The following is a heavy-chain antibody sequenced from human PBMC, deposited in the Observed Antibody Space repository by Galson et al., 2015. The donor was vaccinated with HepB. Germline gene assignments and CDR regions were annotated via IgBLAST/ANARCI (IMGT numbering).Heavy chain of an antibody. V-gene: IGHV4-39*02. Sequence: SETLSLTCTVSGGSISSSSYYWGWIRQPPGKGLEWIGSIYYSGSTYYNPSLKSRVTISVDTSKNQFSLKLSSVTAADTAVYYCAREPPGDYYYDSSGYIDYWGQGTLVTVSS. J-gene: IGHJ4*02. CDR2: IYYSGST. CDR1: GGSISSSSYY. D-gene: IGHD3-22*01. CDR3: AREPPGDYYYDSSGYIDY.